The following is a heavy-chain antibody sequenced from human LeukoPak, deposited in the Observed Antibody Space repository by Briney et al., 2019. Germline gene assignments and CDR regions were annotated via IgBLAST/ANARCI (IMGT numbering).Heavy chain of an antibody. CDR2: ISSGSSTK. CDR1: GLIFSGYE. J-gene: IGHJ4*02. V-gene: IGHV3-48*03. Sequence: GGSLRLSCAASGLIFSGYEMRWVRQAPGKGLEWVSYISSGSSTKHYADSVKGRFTISRDNAKNSLYLQMNSLRAEDTAVYYCAKLSGYHFDYWGQGTLVTVSS. D-gene: IGHD3-16*02. CDR3: AKLSGYHFDY.